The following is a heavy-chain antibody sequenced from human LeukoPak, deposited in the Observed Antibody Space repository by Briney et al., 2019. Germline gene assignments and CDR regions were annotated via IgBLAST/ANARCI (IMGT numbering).Heavy chain of an antibody. CDR2: IYYSGST. J-gene: IGHJ4*02. CDR1: GGSISSSSYY. V-gene: IGHV4-61*01. Sequence: PSGTLSLTCSVSGGSISSSSYYWSWIRQPPGKGLEWIGYIYYSGSTNYNPSLKSRVTISVDTSKNQFSLKLSSVTAADTAVYYCARERIQLWDRVFDYWGQGTLVTVSS. D-gene: IGHD5-18*01. CDR3: ARERIQLWDRVFDY.